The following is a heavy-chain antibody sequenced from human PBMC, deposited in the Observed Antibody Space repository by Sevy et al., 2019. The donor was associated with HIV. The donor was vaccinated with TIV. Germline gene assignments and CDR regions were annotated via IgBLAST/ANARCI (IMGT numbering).Heavy chain of an antibody. Sequence: GVSLRLSCAASGFTFTSYGTHWVRQAPGKGLEWVAFIRNDGSIKSYAESVKGRVTISRDNSKNTVYLEMDSLTGEDTAVYYCAKDSTFVSLYYNSRGYGALRSYFDSWGQGALVTVSS. CDR1: GFTFTSYG. D-gene: IGHD3-22*01. CDR2: IRNDGSIK. J-gene: IGHJ4*02. CDR3: AKDSTFVSLYYNSRGYGALRSYFDS. V-gene: IGHV3-30*02.